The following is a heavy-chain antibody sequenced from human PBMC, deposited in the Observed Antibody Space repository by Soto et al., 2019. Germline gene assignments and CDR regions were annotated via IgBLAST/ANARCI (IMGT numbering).Heavy chain of an antibody. J-gene: IGHJ6*02. CDR2: MNPNSGNT. CDR1: GYTFTSYD. V-gene: IGHV1-8*01. Sequence: WASVKVSCKASGYTFTSYDINWVRQATGQGLEWMGWMNPNSGNTGYAQKFQGRVTMTRNTSISTAYMELSSLRSEDTAVYYCARPARGYCSSTSCYYYGMDVWGQGTTVTVSS. CDR3: ARPARGYCSSTSCYYYGMDV. D-gene: IGHD2-2*01.